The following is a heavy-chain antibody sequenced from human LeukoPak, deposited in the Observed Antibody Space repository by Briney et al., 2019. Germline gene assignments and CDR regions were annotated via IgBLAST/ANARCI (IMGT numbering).Heavy chain of an antibody. CDR2: INPNSGGT. D-gene: IGHD3-22*01. V-gene: IGHV1-2*02. J-gene: IGHJ1*01. CDR1: GYTFTGYY. Sequence: EASVKVSCKASGYTFTGYYIHWVRQAPGQGLEWMGWINPNSGGTKYAQKFQGRVTMTRDTSISTAYMELRSDDTAVYYCATSSGYYVGYIQYWGQGTLDTVSS. CDR3: ATSSGYYVGYIQY.